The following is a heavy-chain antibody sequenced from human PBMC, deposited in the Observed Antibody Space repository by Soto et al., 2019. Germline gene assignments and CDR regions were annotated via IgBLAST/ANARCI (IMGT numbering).Heavy chain of an antibody. V-gene: IGHV4-59*04. D-gene: IGHD4-17*01. Sequence: PSETLSLTCTVSGASISGYYWSWIRQPPGEGLEWIGTMYYSGRTYYNPSLKSRVTTSVDTSKNQFSLKLSAVTATDTAVYYCARHGNTVATGYYYGMDVWRQGTTVTVSS. CDR1: GASISGYY. CDR2: MYYSGRT. J-gene: IGHJ6*02. CDR3: ARHGNTVATGYYYGMDV.